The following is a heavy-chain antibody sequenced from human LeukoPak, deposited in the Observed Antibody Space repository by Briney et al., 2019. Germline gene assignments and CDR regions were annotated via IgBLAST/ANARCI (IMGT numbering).Heavy chain of an antibody. CDR3: ARDGAAAAANPFDY. J-gene: IGHJ4*02. CDR1: GFTFSSYE. CDR2: ISSSGSTI. Sequence: PGGSLRLSCAASGFTFSSYEMNWVRQAPGKGLEWVSYISSSGSTIYYADSVKGRFTISRDNAKNSLHLQMNSLRAEDTAVYYCARDGAAAAANPFDYWGQGTLVTVSS. V-gene: IGHV3-48*03. D-gene: IGHD6-13*01.